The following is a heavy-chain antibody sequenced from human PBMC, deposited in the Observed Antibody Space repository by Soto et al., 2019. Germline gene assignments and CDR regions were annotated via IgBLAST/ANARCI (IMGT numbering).Heavy chain of an antibody. CDR3: ARKAWVRFDY. V-gene: IGHV4-4*02. CDR2: VFHTGNT. J-gene: IGHJ4*02. CDR1: GDSISSSVC. D-gene: IGHD7-27*01. Sequence: SETLSLTCAVSGDSISSSVCWTFVRQPPGKGLEWIGEVFHTGNTNYNPSLKSRVTMSVDKSTNEFSLKVTSVTAADTAIYYCARKAWVRFDYWGQGALVTVSS.